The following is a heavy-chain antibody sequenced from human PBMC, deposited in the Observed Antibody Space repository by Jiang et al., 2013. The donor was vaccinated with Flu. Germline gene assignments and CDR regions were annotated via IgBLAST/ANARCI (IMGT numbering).Heavy chain of an antibody. Sequence: PPREGTGVDWVYLLHGSTNYNPSLKSRVTISVDTSKNQFSLKLSSVTAADTAVYYCARASGSSWGGGEYFQHWGQGTLVTVSS. D-gene: IGHD6-13*01. J-gene: IGHJ1*01. CDR2: LLHGST. V-gene: IGHV4-59*01. CDR3: ARASGSSWGGGEYFQH.